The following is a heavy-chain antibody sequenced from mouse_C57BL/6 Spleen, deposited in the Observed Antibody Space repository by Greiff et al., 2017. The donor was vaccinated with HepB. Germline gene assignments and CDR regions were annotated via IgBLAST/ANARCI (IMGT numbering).Heavy chain of an antibody. D-gene: IGHD1-1*01. Sequence: QVQLQQSGPELVKPGASVKISCKASGYAFSSSWMNWVKQRPGKGLEWIGRIYPGDGDTNYNGKFKGKATLTEDKSSSTAYMQLSSLTSEDSAVYFCARGTTVVAPYFDYWGQGTTLTVSS. CDR1: GYAFSSSW. CDR2: IYPGDGDT. J-gene: IGHJ2*01. CDR3: ARGTTVVAPYFDY. V-gene: IGHV1-82*01.